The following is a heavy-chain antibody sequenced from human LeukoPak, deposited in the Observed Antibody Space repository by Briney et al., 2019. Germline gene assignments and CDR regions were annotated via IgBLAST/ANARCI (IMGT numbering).Heavy chain of an antibody. V-gene: IGHV3-66*01. Sequence: GGSLRPSCAASGFTVSSNYMSWVRQAPGKGLEWVSVIYSGGSTYYADSVKGRFTISRDNSKNTLYLQMNSLRAEDTAVYYCARGGGLLPDSGAFDIWGQGTMVTVSS. D-gene: IGHD3-22*01. J-gene: IGHJ3*02. CDR2: IYSGGST. CDR1: GFTVSSNY. CDR3: ARGGGLLPDSGAFDI.